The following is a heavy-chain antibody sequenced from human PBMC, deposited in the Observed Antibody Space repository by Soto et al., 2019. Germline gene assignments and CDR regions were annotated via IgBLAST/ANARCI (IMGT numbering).Heavy chain of an antibody. D-gene: IGHD4-17*01. CDR3: ARIPPPHDYGDYLYYYYYMDV. Sequence: QVTLKESGPVLVKPTETLTLTCIVSGFSLSNVRMGVSWIRQPPGKALEWLAHISSNDEKSYSTSLKSRLTISKDTFKSQVVLTMTNMDPVDTATYYCARIPPPHDYGDYLYYYYYMDVWGKGTTVTVSS. V-gene: IGHV2-26*01. J-gene: IGHJ6*03. CDR2: ISSNDEK. CDR1: GFSLSNVRMG.